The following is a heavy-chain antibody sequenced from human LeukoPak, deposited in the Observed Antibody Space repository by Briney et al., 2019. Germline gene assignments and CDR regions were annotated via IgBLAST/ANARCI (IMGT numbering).Heavy chain of an antibody. CDR2: IYHSGST. CDR1: GYSISSGYY. Sequence: XSETLXLTCTVSGYSISSGYYWGWIRQPPGKGLEWIGSIYHSGSTYYNPSLKSRVTISVDTSKNQFSLKLSSVTAADTAVYYCAXLHDYXWGSYRSLYFDYWGQGTLVTVSS. D-gene: IGHD3-16*02. J-gene: IGHJ4*02. CDR3: AXLHDYXWGSYRSLYFDY. V-gene: IGHV4-38-2*02.